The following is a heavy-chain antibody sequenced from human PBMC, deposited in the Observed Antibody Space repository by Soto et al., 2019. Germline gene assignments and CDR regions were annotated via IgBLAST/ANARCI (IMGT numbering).Heavy chain of an antibody. V-gene: IGHV4-4*07. CDR3: ARQRSGYYHRLFDY. CDR2: IYTSGST. CDR1: GGSISSYY. D-gene: IGHD3-22*01. Sequence: PSETLSLTCTVSGGSISSYYWSWIRQPAGKGLEWIGRIYTSGSTNYNPSLKSRVTMSVDTSKNQFSLKLSYVTAADTAVYYCARQRSGYYHRLFDYWGQGTLVTVSS. J-gene: IGHJ4*02.